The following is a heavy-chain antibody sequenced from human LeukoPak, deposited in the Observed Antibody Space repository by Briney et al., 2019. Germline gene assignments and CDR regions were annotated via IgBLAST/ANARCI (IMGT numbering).Heavy chain of an antibody. CDR1: GGSFSGYY. V-gene: IGHV4-59*10. Sequence: SETLSLTCAVYGGSFSGYYWSWIRQPAGKGLEWIGRIYTSGSTNYNPSLKSRVSISVDTSKNQFSLKLSSVTAADTAVYYCARGGYCGGDCYFYYWGQGTLVTVSS. D-gene: IGHD2-21*02. J-gene: IGHJ4*02. CDR2: IYTSGST. CDR3: ARGGYCGGDCYFYY.